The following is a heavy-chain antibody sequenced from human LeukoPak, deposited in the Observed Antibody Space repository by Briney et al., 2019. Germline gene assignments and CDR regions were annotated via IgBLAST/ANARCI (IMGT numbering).Heavy chain of an antibody. Sequence: GGSLRLSCAASGFTFSSYAMNWVRQAPGKGLDWVSAISGSGGSTYYADSVKGRFTISRDNSKNTLYLQMNSLRAEDTAVYYCAKAGALAGRNDPDYWGQGTLVTVSS. CDR1: GFTFSSYA. V-gene: IGHV3-23*01. CDR3: AKAGALAGRNDPDY. CDR2: ISGSGGST. J-gene: IGHJ4*02. D-gene: IGHD6-19*01.